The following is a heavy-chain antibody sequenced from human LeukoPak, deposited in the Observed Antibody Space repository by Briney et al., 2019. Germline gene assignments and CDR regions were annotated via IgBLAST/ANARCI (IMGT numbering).Heavy chain of an antibody. D-gene: IGHD3-3*01. CDR3: ARDSSFAAVNRFGP. Sequence: GGSLRLSCAASGFTFSNYPMHWVRQAPGKGLEYVSAITSDGGTTYYADSVKGRFTISRDNSKNTLYLQMGSLRAEDMAVYYCARDSSFAAVNRFGPWGQGTLVIVSS. CDR2: ITSDGGTT. CDR1: GFTFSNYP. V-gene: IGHV3-64*02. J-gene: IGHJ5*02.